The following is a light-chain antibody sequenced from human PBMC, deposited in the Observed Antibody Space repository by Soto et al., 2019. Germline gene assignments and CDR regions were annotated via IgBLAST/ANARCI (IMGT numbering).Light chain of an antibody. Sequence: EIVLTQSPGTLSLSPGERATLSCRASQSTTYLDWYQQRPGQAPRLLIYGASSRATGIPDRFSGSGSGTDFVLTIGRLVLDVFAVNYCEQYGSWPTFSFGQGTKLNI. CDR1: QSTTY. CDR2: GAS. J-gene: IGKJ2*01. CDR3: EQYGSWPTFS. V-gene: IGKV3-20*01.